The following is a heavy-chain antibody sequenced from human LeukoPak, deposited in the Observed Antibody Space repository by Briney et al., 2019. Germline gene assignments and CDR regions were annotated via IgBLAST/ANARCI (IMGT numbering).Heavy chain of an antibody. D-gene: IGHD3-22*01. V-gene: IGHV4-59*01. Sequence: SETLSLTRTVSGGSISSYYWIWIRQPPGKGLEWIGYIYYSGSTYYNPSLKSRVTISVDTSKNQFSLKLSSVTAADTAVYYCARNYYDSSGYYEPNWFDPWGQGTLVTVSS. J-gene: IGHJ5*02. CDR1: GGSISSYY. CDR2: IYYSGST. CDR3: ARNYYDSSGYYEPNWFDP.